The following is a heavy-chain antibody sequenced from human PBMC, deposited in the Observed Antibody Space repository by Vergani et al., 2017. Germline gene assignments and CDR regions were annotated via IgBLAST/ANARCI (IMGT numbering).Heavy chain of an antibody. CDR3: ASELYESTAMVQPDY. Sequence: QVQLVQSGAEVKKPGSSVKVSCKASGGTFSSYAISWVRQAPGQGLEWMGRIIPIFGTANYAQTFQGRVTITADESTSTAYMELSSLRSEDTAVYYCASELYESTAMVQPDYWGQGTLVTVSS. CDR1: GGTFSSYA. D-gene: IGHD5-18*01. V-gene: IGHV1-69*18. J-gene: IGHJ4*02. CDR2: IIPIFGTA.